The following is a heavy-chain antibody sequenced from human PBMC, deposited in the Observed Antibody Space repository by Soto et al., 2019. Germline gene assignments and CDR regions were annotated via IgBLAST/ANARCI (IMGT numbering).Heavy chain of an antibody. CDR3: ARVEALSRDCDY. V-gene: IGHV4-59*01. J-gene: IGHJ4*02. CDR1: GGSISSYY. CDR2: IYYSGST. Sequence: SETLSLTCTVSGGSISSYYWSWIRQPPGKGLEWIGYIYYSGSTNYNPSLKSRVTISVDTSKNQFSLKLSSVTAADTAVYYCARVEALSRDCDYWGQGTLVTVSS.